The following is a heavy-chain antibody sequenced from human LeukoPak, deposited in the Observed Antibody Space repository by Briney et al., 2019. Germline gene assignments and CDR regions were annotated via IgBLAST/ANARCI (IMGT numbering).Heavy chain of an antibody. D-gene: IGHD6-13*01. J-gene: IGHJ4*02. Sequence: PSETLSLTXTVSGGSISSYYWSWIGQPAGKGLEWIGRIYTSGSTNYNPSLKSRVTMSVDTSKNQFSLKLSSVTAADTAVYYCARALGSSWYGGSVYFDYWGQGTLVTVSS. CDR2: IYTSGST. CDR3: ARALGSSWYGGSVYFDY. CDR1: GGSISSYY. V-gene: IGHV4-4*07.